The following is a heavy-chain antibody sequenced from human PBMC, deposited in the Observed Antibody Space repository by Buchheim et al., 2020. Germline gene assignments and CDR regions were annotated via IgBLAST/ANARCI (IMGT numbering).Heavy chain of an antibody. Sequence: QVQLVESGGGLVKPGGSLRLSCAASGFTFSDYYMSWIRQAPGKGLEWVSYISSSSSYTNYEDSVKGRFTISRDNAKNSLYLQMNSLRAEDTAVYYCARNKYSSSWYRQDWFDPWGQGTL. J-gene: IGHJ5*02. V-gene: IGHV3-11*06. D-gene: IGHD6-13*01. CDR2: ISSSSSYT. CDR3: ARNKYSSSWYRQDWFDP. CDR1: GFTFSDYY.